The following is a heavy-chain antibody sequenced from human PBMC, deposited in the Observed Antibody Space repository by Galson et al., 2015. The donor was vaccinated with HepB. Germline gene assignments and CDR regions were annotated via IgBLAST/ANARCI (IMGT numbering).Heavy chain of an antibody. D-gene: IGHD1-1*01. J-gene: IGHJ3*02. CDR2: IRSKAYGGTT. Sequence: SLRLSCAASGFTFGDYAMSWVRQAPGKGLEWVGFIRSKAYGGTTEYAASVKGRFTISRDDSKSIAYLQMNSLKTEDTAVYYCTRDDDGPILIWGQGTMVTVSS. CDR3: TRDDDGPILI. V-gene: IGHV3-49*04. CDR1: GFTFGDYA.